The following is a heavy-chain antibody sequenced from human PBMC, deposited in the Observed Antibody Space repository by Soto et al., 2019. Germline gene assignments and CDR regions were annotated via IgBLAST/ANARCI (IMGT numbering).Heavy chain of an antibody. J-gene: IGHJ6*02. D-gene: IGHD3-3*02. CDR1: GGSFSGYY. CDR2: INHSGGT. Sequence: PSETLSLTCAVYGGSFSGYYWTLIRQSPFKWLEWIVEINHSGGTNYNSSLKSRVIISVDTSKNQFSLILYSVTAADTAVYFCARDRQYSQFWSGYQNEGPYNMDVWGQGTTVTVSS. CDR3: ARDRQYSQFWSGYQNEGPYNMDV. V-gene: IGHV4-34*01.